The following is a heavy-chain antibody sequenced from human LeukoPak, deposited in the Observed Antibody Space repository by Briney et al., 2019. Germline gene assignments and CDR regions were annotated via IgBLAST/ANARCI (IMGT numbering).Heavy chain of an antibody. J-gene: IGHJ4*02. Sequence: ASVKVSCKASGYTFTSYYMHWVRQAPGQGLEWMGIINPSGGSTSYAQKFRGRVTMTRDTSTSTVYMELSSLRSEDTAVYYCARVGRFLEWLLGYFDYWGQGTLVTVSS. V-gene: IGHV1-46*01. CDR3: ARVGRFLEWLLGYFDY. CDR2: INPSGGST. D-gene: IGHD3-3*01. CDR1: GYTFTSYY.